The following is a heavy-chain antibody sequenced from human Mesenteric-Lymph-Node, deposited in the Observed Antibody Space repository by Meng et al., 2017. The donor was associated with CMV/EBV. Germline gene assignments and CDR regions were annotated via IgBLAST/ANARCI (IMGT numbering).Heavy chain of an antibody. J-gene: IGHJ4*02. Sequence: GESLKISCAGSGFTFSQAWLSWVRQAPGKGLDWVGRIIRKTDGGTTAYAAPVKGRFTISRDDSKNTVYLQMNSLKIEDTAVYYCRWMGADFDHWGQGTLVTVSS. V-gene: IGHV3-15*01. CDR1: GFTFSQAW. CDR2: IIRKTDGGTT. CDR3: RWMGADFDH. D-gene: IGHD1-26*01.